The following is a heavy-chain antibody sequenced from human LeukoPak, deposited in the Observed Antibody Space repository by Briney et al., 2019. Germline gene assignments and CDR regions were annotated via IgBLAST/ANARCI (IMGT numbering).Heavy chain of an antibody. Sequence: GGSLRLSCAASGFTFSSYSMNWVRQAPGKGLEWVSSISSSSSYIYYADSVKGRFTISRDNAKNSLYLQMNSLRAEDTAVYYCAKGVWDNWNGPPQSYYFDYWGQGTLVTVSS. J-gene: IGHJ4*02. CDR2: ISSSSSYI. CDR3: AKGVWDNWNGPPQSYYFDY. D-gene: IGHD1-20*01. CDR1: GFTFSSYS. V-gene: IGHV3-21*04.